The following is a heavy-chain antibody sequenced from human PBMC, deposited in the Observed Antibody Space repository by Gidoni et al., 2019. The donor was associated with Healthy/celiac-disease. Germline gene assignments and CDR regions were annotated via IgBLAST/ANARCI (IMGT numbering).Heavy chain of an antibody. Sequence: EVQLLESGGGLVQPGGSLRLSCAASGFTFSSYAMSWVRQAPGKGLEWVSAISGSGGSTYYADSVKGRFTISRDNSKNTLYLQMNSLRAEDTAVYYCAKIKKQQLVPQYYFDYWGQGTLVTVSS. CDR2: ISGSGGST. CDR3: AKIKKQQLVPQYYFDY. V-gene: IGHV3-23*01. D-gene: IGHD6-13*01. CDR1: GFTFSSYA. J-gene: IGHJ4*02.